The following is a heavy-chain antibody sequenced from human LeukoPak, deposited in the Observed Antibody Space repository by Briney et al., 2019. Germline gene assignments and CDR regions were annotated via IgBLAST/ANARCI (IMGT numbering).Heavy chain of an antibody. V-gene: IGHV1-2*02. CDR2: INPNSSVT. D-gene: IGHD4-23*01. CDR1: GYTFTGYY. J-gene: IGHJ4*02. Sequence: GASVKVSFKTSGYTFTGYYMHWVRQAPGQGLEWMGWINPNSSVTNYAQRFQGRVTMTRDTSISAAYMELRWLTSDDTAVYYCARERGGNSPFDSWGQGTLVTVSS. CDR3: ARERGGNSPFDS.